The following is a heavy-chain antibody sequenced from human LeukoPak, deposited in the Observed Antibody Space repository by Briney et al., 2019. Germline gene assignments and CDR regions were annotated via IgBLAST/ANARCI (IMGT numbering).Heavy chain of an antibody. CDR2: VSGSGGNT. J-gene: IGHJ4*02. CDR3: AKSLAVPGSPDY. Sequence: GGSLRLSCAASGFTFTNSAMTWVRQAPGKGLEWVSNVSGSGGNTYYADSVKGRFTISRDNSENTMYLQMNSLRAQDTAVYYCAKSLAVPGSPDYWGLGTLVTVSS. CDR1: GFTFTNSA. V-gene: IGHV3-23*01. D-gene: IGHD6-19*01.